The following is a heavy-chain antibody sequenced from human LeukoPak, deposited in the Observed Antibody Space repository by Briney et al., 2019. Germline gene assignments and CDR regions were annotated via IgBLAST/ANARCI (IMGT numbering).Heavy chain of an antibody. CDR1: GFTFDDYG. J-gene: IGHJ4*02. Sequence: RAGGSLRLSCAASGFTFDDYGMSWVRQAPGKGLEWVSGINWNGGSTGYADSVKGRFTISRDNAKNSLYLQMNSLRAEDTAVYYGARDPPASGAHAERGYWGQETLVTVP. CDR2: INWNGGST. V-gene: IGHV3-20*04. D-gene: IGHD1-1*01. CDR3: ARDPPASGAHAERGY.